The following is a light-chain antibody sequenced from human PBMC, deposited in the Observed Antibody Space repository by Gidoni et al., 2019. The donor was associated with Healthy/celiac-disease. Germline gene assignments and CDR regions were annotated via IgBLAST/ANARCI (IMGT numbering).Light chain of an antibody. CDR1: QSLLHSDGKTY. Sequence: DIVMTQTALALSGTPGQPASISGKCSQSLLHSDGKTYLYWYLQKPGQPPQLLIYVVSNRFSGVPDRFRGIGSGTDFTLTISRVEAEAVAVYSFMQSIQLPWTFGQGTKVEIK. CDR2: VVS. CDR3: MQSIQLPWT. J-gene: IGKJ1*01. V-gene: IGKV2D-29*01.